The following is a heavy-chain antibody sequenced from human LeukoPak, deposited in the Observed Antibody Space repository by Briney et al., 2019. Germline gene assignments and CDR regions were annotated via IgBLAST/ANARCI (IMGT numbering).Heavy chain of an antibody. CDR1: GFTFSSYA. CDR2: ISGSGGST. J-gene: IGHJ4*02. CDR3: AKFRYDFPNNYYFDY. V-gene: IGHV3-23*01. D-gene: IGHD3-3*01. Sequence: GGSLRLSCAASGFTFSSYAMSWVRQAPGKGLEWVSAISGSGGSTYYADSVKGWFTISRDNSKNTLYLQMNSLRAEDTAVYYCAKFRYDFPNNYYFDYWGQGTLVTVSS.